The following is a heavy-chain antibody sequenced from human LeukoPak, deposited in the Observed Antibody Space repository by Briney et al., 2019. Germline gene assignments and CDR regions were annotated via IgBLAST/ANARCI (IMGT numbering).Heavy chain of an antibody. J-gene: IGHJ4*02. CDR1: GGTFSSYA. D-gene: IGHD6-19*01. Sequence: GASVKASCKASGGTFSSYAISWVRQAPGQGLEWMGGIIPIFGTANYAQKFQGRVTITTDESTSTAYMELSSLRSEDTAVYYCIRSIAVAGNFGYWGQGTLVTVSS. CDR3: IRSIAVAGNFGY. CDR2: IIPIFGTA. V-gene: IGHV1-69*05.